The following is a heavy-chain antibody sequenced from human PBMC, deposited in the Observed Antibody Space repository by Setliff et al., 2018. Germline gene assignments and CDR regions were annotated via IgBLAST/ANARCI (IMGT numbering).Heavy chain of an antibody. J-gene: IGHJ4*02. CDR2: IWADGANE. Sequence: GGSLRLSCVASGFSFSTYTVHWVRQAPGKGLEWIWADGANEYYADSVKGRFTISRDKSRNTLYLQMTGVRTDDTALSYCANAQSGYDWGAFDYWGQGTLVTVSS. V-gene: IGHV3-30*02. CDR3: ANAQSGYDWGAFDY. D-gene: IGHD5-12*01. CDR1: GFSFSTYT.